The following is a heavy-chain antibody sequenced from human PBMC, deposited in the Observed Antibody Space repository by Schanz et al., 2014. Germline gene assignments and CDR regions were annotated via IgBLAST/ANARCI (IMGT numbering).Heavy chain of an antibody. CDR1: GGTFSSYT. CDR3: ARTIAYGGSSGYFDY. D-gene: IGHD4-17*01. Sequence: QVQLVQSGAEVKKPGASVKVSCKASGGTFSSYTINWVRQAPGQGLEWMGRIIPILGITNVAQTFQDRVTITADKSTSTAYMELSSLRSEDTAVYYCARTIAYGGSSGYFDYWGQGTLVTVSS. V-gene: IGHV1-69*02. J-gene: IGHJ4*02. CDR2: IIPILGIT.